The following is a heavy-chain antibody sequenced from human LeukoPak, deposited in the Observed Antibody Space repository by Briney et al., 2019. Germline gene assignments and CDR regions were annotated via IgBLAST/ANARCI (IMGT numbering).Heavy chain of an antibody. J-gene: IGHJ4*02. V-gene: IGHV1-24*01. D-gene: IGHD5-18*01. CDR3: ATVGTAMVFWAIDY. CDR1: GYTLTELS. Sequence: ASVKVSCKVSGYTLTELSMHWVRQAPGKGLEWMGGFDPEVGETIYAQKFQGRVTMTEDTSTDTAYMELSSLRSEDTAVYYCATVGTAMVFWAIDYWGQGTLVTVSS. CDR2: FDPEVGET.